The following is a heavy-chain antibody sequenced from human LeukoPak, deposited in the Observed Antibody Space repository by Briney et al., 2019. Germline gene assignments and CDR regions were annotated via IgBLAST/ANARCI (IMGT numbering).Heavy chain of an antibody. D-gene: IGHD2-15*01. CDR3: ARNVEDDAFDI. Sequence: GESLKISCKGSGYIFNNYWIGWVRQMPGKGLEWMAIIYPGDSDTRYSPSFQGQVTISADKSISTAYLQWSSLKASDTAMYYCARNVEDDAFDIWGQGTMVTVSS. V-gene: IGHV5-51*01. J-gene: IGHJ3*02. CDR1: GYIFNNYW. CDR2: IYPGDSDT.